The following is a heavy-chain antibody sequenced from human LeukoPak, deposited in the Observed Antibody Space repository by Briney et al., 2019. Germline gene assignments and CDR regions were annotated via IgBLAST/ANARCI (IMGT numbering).Heavy chain of an antibody. V-gene: IGHV4-34*01. CDR2: ITHSGNT. D-gene: IGHD4-17*01. CDR3: ARDYGESEGGAFDI. J-gene: IGHJ3*02. Sequence: SETLSLTCAVYGGSFSGYYWSWVRQPPGKGLDWIGKITHSGNTNYSPYLKSRVTLSVDTSKNQFSLKLTSVTAADTAVYYCARDYGESEGGAFDIWGQGTMVTVSS. CDR1: GGSFSGYY.